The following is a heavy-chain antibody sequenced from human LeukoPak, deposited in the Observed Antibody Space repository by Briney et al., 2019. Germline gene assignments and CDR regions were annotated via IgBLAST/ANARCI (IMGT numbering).Heavy chain of an antibody. Sequence: GGSLRLSCAASGFSFDDYAMHWVRQAPGKGLEWVSGISWNSGSTGYADSVKGRFTISRDNVRNSLYLQMNSLRAEDTAMYYCARDAGNSGYGCDLWGQGTLVTVSS. CDR1: GFSFDDYA. CDR3: ARDAGNSGYGCDL. CDR2: ISWNSGST. D-gene: IGHD5-12*01. V-gene: IGHV3-9*01. J-gene: IGHJ5*02.